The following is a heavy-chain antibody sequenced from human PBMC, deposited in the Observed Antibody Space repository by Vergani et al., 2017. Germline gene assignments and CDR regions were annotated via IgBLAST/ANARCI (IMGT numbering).Heavy chain of an antibody. CDR2: IQFDGSNQ. CDR3: AKHFRGWGIDY. J-gene: IGHJ4*02. Sequence: QVQLVESGGGVVQRGGSLRLSCATPGFTSSNYDMQWIRQGPGKGLEFVAFIQFDGSNQYYADHVKGRFTLSRDLSKNTLYLQMNSLRTDDTATYYCAKHFRGWGIDYWGQGTQVIVSS. D-gene: IGHD3-16*01. V-gene: IGHV3-30*02. CDR1: GFTSSNYD.